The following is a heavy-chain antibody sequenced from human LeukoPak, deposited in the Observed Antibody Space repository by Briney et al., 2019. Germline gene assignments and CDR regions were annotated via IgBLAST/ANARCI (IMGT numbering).Heavy chain of an antibody. J-gene: IGHJ5*02. CDR3: ARDRSCTSRPYWFDP. CDR2: ISAYNGNT. CDR1: GGTFSSYA. Sequence: ASVKVSCKASGGTFSSYAISWVRQAPGQGLEWMGWISAYNGNTNYAQKLQGRVTMTTDTSTSTAYMELRSLRSDDTAVYYCARDRSCTSRPYWFDPWGQGTLVTVSS. V-gene: IGHV1-18*01. D-gene: IGHD2-2*01.